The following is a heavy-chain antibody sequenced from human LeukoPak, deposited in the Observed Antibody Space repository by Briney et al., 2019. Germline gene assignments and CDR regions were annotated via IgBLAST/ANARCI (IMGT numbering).Heavy chain of an antibody. J-gene: IGHJ4*02. V-gene: IGHV3-64*01. D-gene: IGHD1-26*01. CDR1: GFTFSSYA. Sequence: GGSLRLSCAASGFTFSSYAMHWVRQAPGKGLEYVSAISSNGGSTYYANSVKGRFTISRDNSKNTLYLQMGSLRAEDMAVYYCARLVGATTYWGQETLVTVSS. CDR3: ARLVGATTY. CDR2: ISSNGGST.